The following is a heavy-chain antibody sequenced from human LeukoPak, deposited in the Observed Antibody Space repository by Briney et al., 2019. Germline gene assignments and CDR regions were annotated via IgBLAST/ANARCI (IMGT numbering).Heavy chain of an antibody. V-gene: IGHV3-33*06. CDR1: GFTFSSYG. CDR3: AKASYYDSSGSYSFDY. Sequence: GGSLRLSCAASGFTFSSYGMHWVRRAPGKGLEWVAVIWYDGSNKYYADSVKGRFTISRDNSKNTLYLQMNSLRAEDTAVYYCAKASYYDSSGSYSFDYWGQGTLVTVSS. J-gene: IGHJ4*02. D-gene: IGHD3-22*01. CDR2: IWYDGSNK.